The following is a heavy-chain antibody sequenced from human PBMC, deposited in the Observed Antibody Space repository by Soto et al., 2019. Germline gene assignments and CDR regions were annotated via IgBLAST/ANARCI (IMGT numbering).Heavy chain of an antibody. Sequence: PSETLSLTCTVSGGSISSYYWSWIRQPAGKGLEWIGRIYTSGSTNYNPSLKSRVTMSVDTSKNQFSLKLSSVTAADTAVYYCAGAPLRQLGIYYYGMDVWGQGTTVTVSS. CDR1: GGSISSYY. V-gene: IGHV4-4*07. CDR2: IYTSGST. D-gene: IGHD6-6*01. CDR3: AGAPLRQLGIYYYGMDV. J-gene: IGHJ6*02.